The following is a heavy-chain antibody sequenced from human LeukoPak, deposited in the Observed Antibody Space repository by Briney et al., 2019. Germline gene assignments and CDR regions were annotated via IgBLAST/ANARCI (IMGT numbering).Heavy chain of an antibody. V-gene: IGHV1-2*02. Sequence: ASVKVSCKASGYTFTSYDINWVRQATGQGLEWMGWINPNSGGTNYAQKFQGRVTMTRDTSISTAYMELSRLRSDDTAVYYCARGLTGSSRDAFDIWGQGTMVTVSS. D-gene: IGHD7-27*01. CDR2: INPNSGGT. J-gene: IGHJ3*02. CDR1: GYTFTSYD. CDR3: ARGLTGSSRDAFDI.